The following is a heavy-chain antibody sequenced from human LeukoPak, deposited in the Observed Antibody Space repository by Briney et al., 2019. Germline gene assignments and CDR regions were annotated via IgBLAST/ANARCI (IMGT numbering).Heavy chain of an antibody. CDR2: IYYSGST. D-gene: IGHD6-6*01. CDR3: ARQSIAARGYYYYMDV. J-gene: IGHJ6*03. Sequence: SETLSLTYTVSGGSISSTSYFWGWIRQPPEKGLEWSGSIYYSGSTNYNPSLKSPVTMSVDTPKNQFSLKLTSVTAADTAVYYCARQSIAARGYYYYMDVWGKGTTVTVSS. V-gene: IGHV4-39*01. CDR1: GGSISSTSYF.